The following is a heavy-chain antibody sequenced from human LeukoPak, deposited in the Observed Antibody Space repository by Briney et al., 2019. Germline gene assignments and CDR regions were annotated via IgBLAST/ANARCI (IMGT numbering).Heavy chain of an antibody. CDR2: MFYTGGT. CDR1: GFSFNSGYY. D-gene: IGHD4-17*01. Sequence: SETLSLTCTVSGFSFNSGYYWGWLRQSPGEGLEWIGSMFYTGGTHYKLSLESRVSISIDTSKNHFSLKLRSVTAADTAIYYCARVHYGDFVDNWGQGTLVSVSS. J-gene: IGHJ4*02. CDR3: ARVHYGDFVDN. V-gene: IGHV4-38-2*02.